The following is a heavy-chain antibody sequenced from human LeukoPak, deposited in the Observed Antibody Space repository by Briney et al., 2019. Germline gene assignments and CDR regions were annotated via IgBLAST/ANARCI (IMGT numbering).Heavy chain of an antibody. CDR2: IKQDGSEK. J-gene: IGHJ6*03. CDR1: GFTFSSYW. CDR3: ARDSHYYYYMDV. V-gene: IGHV3-7*01. Sequence: GGSLRLSCAASGFTFSSYWMSWVRQAPGKGLEWVANIKQDGSEKYYVDSVKGRFTISRDNAENSLYLQMNSLRAEDTAVYYCARDSHYYYYMDVWSKGTTVTVSS.